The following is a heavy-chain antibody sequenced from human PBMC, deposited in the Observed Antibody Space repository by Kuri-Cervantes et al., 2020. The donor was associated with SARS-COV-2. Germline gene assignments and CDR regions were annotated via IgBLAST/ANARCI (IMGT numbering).Heavy chain of an antibody. CDR2: ISSSGSTI. Sequence: GGSLRLSCAASGFTFSSYEMNWVRQAPGKGLEWVSYISSSGSTIYYADSVKGRFTISRDNAKNSLYLQMNSLRAEDTAVYYCARDPIYYDSSGHGGWFDPWGQGTLVTVSS. D-gene: IGHD3-22*01. CDR1: GFTFSSYE. V-gene: IGHV3-48*03. CDR3: ARDPIYYDSSGHGGWFDP. J-gene: IGHJ5*02.